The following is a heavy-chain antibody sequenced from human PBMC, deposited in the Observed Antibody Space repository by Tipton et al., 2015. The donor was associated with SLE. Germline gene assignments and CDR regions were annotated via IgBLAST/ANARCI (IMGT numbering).Heavy chain of an antibody. Sequence: TLSLTCTVSGGSISSYYWSWIRQHPGKGLEWIGYIYYSGSTNYNPSLKSRVTISVDTSKNQFSLKLSSVTAADTAVYYCARGWGSWPYYFDYWGQGTLVTVSS. D-gene: IGHD6-13*01. CDR2: IYYSGST. CDR3: ARGWGSWPYYFDY. J-gene: IGHJ4*02. V-gene: IGHV4-59*01. CDR1: GGSISSYY.